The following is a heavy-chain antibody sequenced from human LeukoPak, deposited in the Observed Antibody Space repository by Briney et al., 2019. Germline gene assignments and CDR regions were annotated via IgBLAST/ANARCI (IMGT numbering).Heavy chain of an antibody. CDR1: GFTVSSNY. CDR2: IYSGGNT. J-gene: IGHJ4*02. V-gene: IGHV3-66*01. D-gene: IGHD2-15*01. Sequence: PGGSLRLSCAASGFTVSSNYMSWVRQAPGKGLEWVSVIYSGGNTYYADSVKGRFTISRDNSKNTLYLQMNSLRAEDTAVYYCARDLGCSGGSCSAGSDYFDYWGQGTLVTVSS. CDR3: ARDLGCSGGSCSAGSDYFDY.